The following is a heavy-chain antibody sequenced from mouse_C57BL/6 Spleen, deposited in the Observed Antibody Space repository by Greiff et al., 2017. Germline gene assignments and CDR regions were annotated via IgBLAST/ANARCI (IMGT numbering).Heavy chain of an antibody. D-gene: IGHD2-3*01. CDR1: GYTFTDYE. CDR2: IDPETGGT. Sequence: VQLQQSGAELVRPGASVTLSCKASGYTFTDYEMHWVKQTPVHGLEWIGAIDPETGGTAYNQKFKGKAILTADKSSSTAYMELRSLTSEDSPVYYCTRGGAIYVGFVHWGDGALVTVSA. V-gene: IGHV1-15*01. J-gene: IGHJ3*01. CDR3: TRGGAIYVGFVH.